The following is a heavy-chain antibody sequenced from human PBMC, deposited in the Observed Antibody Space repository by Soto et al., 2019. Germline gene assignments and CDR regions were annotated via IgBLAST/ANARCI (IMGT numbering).Heavy chain of an antibody. V-gene: IGHV3-30*18. J-gene: IGHJ3*02. CDR2: ISYDGSNK. CDR3: AKDPGEQWLVRAFDI. Sequence: QVKLVEAGRGEVQPGRTLRLSCAASGFTFRSYGMHWVRQAPGKGLEWVAVISYDGSNKYYADSVKGRFTISRDNSKNTLYLQMNSLRAEDTAVYYCAKDPGEQWLVRAFDIWGQGTMVTVSS. D-gene: IGHD6-19*01. CDR1: GFTFRSYG.